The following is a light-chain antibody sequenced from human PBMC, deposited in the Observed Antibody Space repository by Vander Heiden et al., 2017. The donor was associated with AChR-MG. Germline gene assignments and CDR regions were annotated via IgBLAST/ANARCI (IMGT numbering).Light chain of an antibody. CDR1: ALPRQF. CDR3: QSADSSGAYVV. CDR2: KDS. V-gene: IGLV3-25*03. Sequence: SYELTQPPSVSVSPGQTARITCSGDALPRQFAYWYQQKSGQAPVLVIYKDSERPSGIPERFSGSSSVTTVTLTISGVQAEDEADFYCQSADSSGAYVVFGGGTRLTVL. J-gene: IGLJ2*01.